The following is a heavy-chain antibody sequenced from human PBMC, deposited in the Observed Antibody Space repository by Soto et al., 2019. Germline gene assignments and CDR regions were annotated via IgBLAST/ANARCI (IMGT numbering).Heavy chain of an antibody. D-gene: IGHD3-16*02. CDR3: AKGAKITFGGVIVYFDY. CDR2: ISGSGGST. CDR1: GFTFSSYA. Sequence: GGSLRLSCAASGFTFSSYAMSWVRQAPGKGLEWVSAISGSGGSTYYADSVKGRFTISRDNSKNTLYLQMNSLRAEDTAVYYCAKGAKITFGGVIVYFDYWGQGTLVTVSS. V-gene: IGHV3-23*01. J-gene: IGHJ4*02.